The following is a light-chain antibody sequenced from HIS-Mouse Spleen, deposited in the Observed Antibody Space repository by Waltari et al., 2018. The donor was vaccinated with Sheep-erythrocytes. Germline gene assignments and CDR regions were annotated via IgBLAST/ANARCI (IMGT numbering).Light chain of an antibody. J-gene: IGKJ3*01. V-gene: IGKV3-20*01. Sequence: TQSPSSVSASVGDRVTITCRASQGISSYLAWYQQKPGQAPRLLIYGASSRATGIPDRFSGSGSGTDFTLTISRLEPEDFAVYYCQQYGSSPFTFGPGTKVDIK. CDR2: GAS. CDR1: QGISSY. CDR3: QQYGSSPFT.